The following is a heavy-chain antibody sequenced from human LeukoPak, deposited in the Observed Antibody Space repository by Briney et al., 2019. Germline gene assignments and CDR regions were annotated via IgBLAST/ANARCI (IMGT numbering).Heavy chain of an antibody. CDR3: ARIRILAFDI. Sequence: PGGSLTLPCAASGFSFSSYWIIWLRQAPPIGLEWVANIKQDGSARYYVDCVMGRFTISRHNAKNSLYLQMNSLRAEDTAVYYCARIRILAFDIWGQGTMVTVSS. V-gene: IGHV3-7*04. J-gene: IGHJ3*02. CDR1: GFSFSSYW. CDR2: IKQDGSAR. D-gene: IGHD2-15*01.